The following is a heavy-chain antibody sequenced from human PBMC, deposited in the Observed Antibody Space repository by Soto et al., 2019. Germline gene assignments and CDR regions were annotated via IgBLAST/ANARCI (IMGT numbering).Heavy chain of an antibody. CDR2: ISAYNGNT. J-gene: IGHJ3*02. V-gene: IGHV1-18*01. D-gene: IGHD4-4*01. CDR3: ARPVTSPDHLDI. CDR1: EYRFSSYT. Sequence: ASVKVSCKTSEYRFSSYTIHWVRQAPGQRLEWMGWISAYNGNTDYAQKFQDRLTLATDTSTSTAYMELRSLRSDDTALYYCARPVTSPDHLDIWGQGTMVTVSS.